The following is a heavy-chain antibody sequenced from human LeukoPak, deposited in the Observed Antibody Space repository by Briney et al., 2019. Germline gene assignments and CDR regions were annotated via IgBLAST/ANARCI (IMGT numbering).Heavy chain of an antibody. D-gene: IGHD6-13*01. V-gene: IGHV4-59*01. Sequence: MASETLSLTCTVSGGSISSYYWSWIRQPPGKGLEWIGYIYYSGSTNYNPSLKSRVTISVDTSKNQFSLKLSSVTAADTAVYYCARDSKSYSSPYNWFDPWGQGTLVTVSS. CDR3: ARDSKSYSSPYNWFDP. CDR2: IYYSGST. J-gene: IGHJ5*02. CDR1: GGSISSYY.